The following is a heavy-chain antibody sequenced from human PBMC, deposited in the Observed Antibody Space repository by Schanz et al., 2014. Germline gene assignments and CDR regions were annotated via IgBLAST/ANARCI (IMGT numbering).Heavy chain of an antibody. CDR2: ISGSGGST. CDR1: GFTFSSYA. J-gene: IGHJ4*02. D-gene: IGHD6-13*01. Sequence: EVQLLESGGGLVQPGGSLRLSCAASGFTFSSYAMSWVRQAPGKGLEWVSAISGSGGSTYYADSVKGRFTMSRDNAKNSVFLQMNSLRAEDTAVYFCVSQTGSPNYWGQGTLVTVSS. V-gene: IGHV3-23*01. CDR3: VSQTGSPNY.